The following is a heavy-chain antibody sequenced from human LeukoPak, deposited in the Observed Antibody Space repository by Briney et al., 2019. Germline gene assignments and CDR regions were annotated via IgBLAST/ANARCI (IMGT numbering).Heavy chain of an antibody. Sequence: GASVKVSCKASGGTFSSYAISWVRQAPGQGLEWMGWIIPILGSANYAQSFQGRVTMTADESTSTAYMELSSLRSEDTAMYYCATSSRTYSSTDYWGQGTLVTVSS. CDR1: GGTFSSYA. D-gene: IGHD6-13*01. CDR2: IIPILGSA. CDR3: ATSSRTYSSTDY. J-gene: IGHJ4*02. V-gene: IGHV1-69*11.